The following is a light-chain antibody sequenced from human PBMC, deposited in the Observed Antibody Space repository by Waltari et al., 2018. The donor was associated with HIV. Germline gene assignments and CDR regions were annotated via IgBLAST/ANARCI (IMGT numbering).Light chain of an antibody. CDR1: SSNLGNNF. J-gene: IGLJ3*02. CDR2: DNN. Sequence: QSVLTQPPSVSAASGQKISMSCSVSSNLGNNFVPWYQHLPRAAPKLLIYDNNNRPSGISDRFSGSKSGTSATLGSTGLQTGDEADYYCGTWDPRLGSAVFGGGTKLTVL. CDR3: GTWDPRLGSAV. V-gene: IGLV1-51*01.